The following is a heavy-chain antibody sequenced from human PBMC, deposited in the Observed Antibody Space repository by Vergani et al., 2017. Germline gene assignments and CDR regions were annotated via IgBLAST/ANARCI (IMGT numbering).Heavy chain of an antibody. V-gene: IGHV4-39*07. CDR1: GASIRSSNYY. D-gene: IGHD6-6*01. CDR2: IYYSGST. J-gene: IGHJ3*02. CDR3: ARDFEYSNSFHTFDI. Sequence: QLQLQESGPGLVKPSATLSLTCSVSGASIRSSNYYWGWIRQPPGKGLEWIASIYYSGSTYYNPSLKSRVTISVDTSENQFSLKLSSVTAADTAVYYCARDFEYSNSFHTFDIWDQGTMVTVSS.